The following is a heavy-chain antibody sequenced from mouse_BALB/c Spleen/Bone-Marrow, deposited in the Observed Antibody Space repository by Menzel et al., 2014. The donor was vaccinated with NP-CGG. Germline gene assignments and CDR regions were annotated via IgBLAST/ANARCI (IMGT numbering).Heavy chain of an antibody. Sequence: VQLQQSGPGLVAPSQSLSITCTVSGFSLXGYGVNWVRQPPGKGLEWLGMIWGDGSTDYNSALKSRLSISKGNSKSQVFLKMNSLQTDDTARYYCARDHYYGYFDYWGQGTTLTVSS. CDR2: IWGDGST. CDR1: GFSLXGYG. D-gene: IGHD1-2*01. V-gene: IGHV2-6-7*01. CDR3: ARDHYYGYFDY. J-gene: IGHJ2*01.